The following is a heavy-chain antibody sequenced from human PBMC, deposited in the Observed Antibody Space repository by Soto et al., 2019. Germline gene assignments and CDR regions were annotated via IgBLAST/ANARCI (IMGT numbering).Heavy chain of an antibody. Sequence: GGSLRLSCAASGFTFSSYSMNWVRQAPGKGLEWVSYISSSSTIYYADSVKGRFTISRDNAKNSLYLQMNSLRAEDTAVYYCARELAVAYYAFDIWGQGTMVTVS. V-gene: IGHV3-48*01. J-gene: IGHJ3*02. D-gene: IGHD6-19*01. CDR1: GFTFSSYS. CDR2: ISSSSTI. CDR3: ARELAVAYYAFDI.